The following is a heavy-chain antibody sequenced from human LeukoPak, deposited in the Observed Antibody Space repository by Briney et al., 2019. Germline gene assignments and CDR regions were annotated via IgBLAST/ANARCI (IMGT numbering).Heavy chain of an antibody. Sequence: GGSLRLSCAASGFTFSSYNTNWVRQPPGKGLEWVSYISSSPTTTYYADSVKGRFTISRDNAKNSLYLQMNNLRDEDTAVYYCARRGAYGSGTYYNAFDIWGQGTVVTVSS. CDR2: ISSSPTTT. CDR1: GFTFSSYN. V-gene: IGHV3-48*02. J-gene: IGHJ3*02. CDR3: ARRGAYGSGTYYNAFDI. D-gene: IGHD3-10*01.